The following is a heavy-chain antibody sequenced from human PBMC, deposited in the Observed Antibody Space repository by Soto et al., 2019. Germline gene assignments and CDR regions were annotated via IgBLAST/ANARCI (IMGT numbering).Heavy chain of an antibody. J-gene: IGHJ4*02. CDR2: ISGSGSST. CDR3: VKDGHRGGGLVAPSFDY. D-gene: IGHD6-6*01. V-gene: IGHV3-23*01. Sequence: EVQLLESGGGLVQPGGSLRLSCTASGITFSSYDMTWVRQAPGKGLEWVSGISGSGSSTSYADSVKGRFTISRGNSRKTLYLEMNNLRAEDTAVYYCVKDGHRGGGLVAPSFDYWGQGTLVTVSS. CDR1: GITFSSYD.